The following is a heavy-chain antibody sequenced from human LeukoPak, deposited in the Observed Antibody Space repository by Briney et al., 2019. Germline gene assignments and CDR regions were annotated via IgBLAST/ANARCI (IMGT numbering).Heavy chain of an antibody. Sequence: GGPLRLSCAASGFTFSIYPVSWLPQPPGKPLEGLSIISERGGSTNYADSVKGRFTISRDNSKNTLFLQMNTRRAEDRPVFYCGRRYYDTSGYYSLVYWGQGTLVTVSS. CDR2: ISERGGST. V-gene: IGHV3-23*01. D-gene: IGHD3-22*01. CDR1: GFTFSIYP. CDR3: GRRYYDTSGYYSLVY. J-gene: IGHJ4*02.